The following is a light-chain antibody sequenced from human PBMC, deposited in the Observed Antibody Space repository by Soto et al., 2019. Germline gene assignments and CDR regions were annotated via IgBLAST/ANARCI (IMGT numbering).Light chain of an antibody. CDR1: QSVSSY. J-gene: IGKJ3*01. CDR3: QQRSNWPRGFT. Sequence: EIVLTQSPATLSLSPGERATLSCRASQSVSSYLAWFQQKLGQAPRLLIYDASSRATGIPARFSGSGSGTDFTLTISSLEPEDFAVYYCQQRSNWPRGFTFGPGTKVDIK. CDR2: DAS. V-gene: IGKV3-11*01.